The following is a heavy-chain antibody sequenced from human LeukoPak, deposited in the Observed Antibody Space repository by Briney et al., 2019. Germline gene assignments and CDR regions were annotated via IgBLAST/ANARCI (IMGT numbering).Heavy chain of an antibody. D-gene: IGHD6-13*01. V-gene: IGHV3-30-3*01. CDR3: ARDGLSSSWYGAFDI. Sequence: GGSLRLSCAASGITFSTYAMHLVRQAPGKGLEWLAVISYDGASKYYADSVKGRFTISRDNSKNTLYLQMNSLRAEDTAVYYCARDGLSSSWYGAFDIWGQGTMVTVSS. J-gene: IGHJ3*02. CDR2: ISYDGASK. CDR1: GITFSTYA.